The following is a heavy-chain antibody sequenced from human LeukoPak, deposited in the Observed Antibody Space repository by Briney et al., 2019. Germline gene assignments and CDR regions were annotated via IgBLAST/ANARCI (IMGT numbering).Heavy chain of an antibody. D-gene: IGHD2-2*01. CDR1: GYTFTGYY. V-gene: IGHV1-2*02. Sequence: GASVKVSCKASGYTFTGYYMHWVRQAPGQGLEWMGWINPNSGGTNYAQKFQGRVTLTRDTSSTTVHMDLSRLRSDDTAVYYCARDVTYCAATSCQLEGYFDLWGRGTLVIVSS. CDR2: INPNSGGT. J-gene: IGHJ2*01. CDR3: ARDVTYCAATSCQLEGYFDL.